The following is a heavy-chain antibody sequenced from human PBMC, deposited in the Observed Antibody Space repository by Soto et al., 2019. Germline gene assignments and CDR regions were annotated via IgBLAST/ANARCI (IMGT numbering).Heavy chain of an antibody. CDR1: GGSINSYY. J-gene: IGHJ4*02. Sequence: PSETLSVTCTVSGGSINSYYWSWIRQTAGKGLEWIGRVYTTGTTNYNPSFKSRVTMSIDTSKNQFSLKLTSLTAADTAVYYCARDPHYYDSSAYFVWGQGILVTVSS. D-gene: IGHD3-22*01. CDR2: VYTTGTT. CDR3: ARDPHYYDSSAYFV. V-gene: IGHV4-4*07.